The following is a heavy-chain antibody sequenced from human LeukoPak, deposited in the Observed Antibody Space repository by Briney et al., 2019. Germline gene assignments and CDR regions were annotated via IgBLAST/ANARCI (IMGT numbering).Heavy chain of an antibody. D-gene: IGHD5-18*01. V-gene: IGHV3-53*01. CDR1: GSTVSGNY. CDR2: IYTGRYT. CDR3: AIGDTYGYSTN. J-gene: IGHJ4*02. Sequence: GGSLSLSCAVSGSTVSGNYMTWVRQAPGKGLEWVSVIYTGRYTYYADSVKGRFTISRDNSKNTVYLQMNSLRAEDTAVYYCAIGDTYGYSTNWGQGTLVTVSS.